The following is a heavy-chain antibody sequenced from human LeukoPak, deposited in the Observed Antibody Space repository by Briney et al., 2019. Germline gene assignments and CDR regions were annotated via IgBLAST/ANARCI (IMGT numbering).Heavy chain of an antibody. V-gene: IGHV1-18*01. Sequence: ASVKVSCKTPGYTFTSYGISWVRQAPGQGLEWMGWISAYNGNTNFAQKLQGRLTMTTETSTSTAYMELRSLRSDDTAIYYCARGSDYGDYGDYWGQGTLVVVSS. CDR1: GYTFTSYG. J-gene: IGHJ4*02. D-gene: IGHD4-17*01. CDR3: ARGSDYGDYGDY. CDR2: ISAYNGNT.